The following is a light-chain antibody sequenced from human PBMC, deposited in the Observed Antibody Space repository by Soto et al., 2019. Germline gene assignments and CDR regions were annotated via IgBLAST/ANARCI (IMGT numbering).Light chain of an antibody. CDR1: QSISSW. CDR3: QHYNNYPLT. V-gene: IGKV1-5*03. CDR2: KAS. J-gene: IGKJ4*01. Sequence: DIQMTQSPSTLSASVGDRVSITCRASQSISSWLAWYQQKPGKAPKLLIYKASGLESGVPSRFSGSGSGTEFTLTISSLQPDDFATYYCQHYNNYPLTFGGGTKVDIK.